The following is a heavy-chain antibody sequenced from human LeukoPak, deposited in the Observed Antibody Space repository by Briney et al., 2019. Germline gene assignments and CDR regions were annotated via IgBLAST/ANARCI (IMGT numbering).Heavy chain of an antibody. CDR2: ISGSGGST. CDR3: AKTLYDVVTGKVDY. D-gene: IGHD6-19*01. CDR1: GFTFSSYA. Sequence: PGGTLRLSCAASGFTFSSYAMSWVRQAPGKGLEWVSAISGSGGSTYYADSVKGRFTISRDNSKNTLYLQMNSLRAEDTAVYYCAKTLYDVVTGKVDYWGQGTLVTVSS. V-gene: IGHV3-23*01. J-gene: IGHJ4*02.